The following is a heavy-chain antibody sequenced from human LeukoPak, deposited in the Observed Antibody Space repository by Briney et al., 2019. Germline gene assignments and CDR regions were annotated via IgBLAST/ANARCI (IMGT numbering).Heavy chain of an antibody. J-gene: IGHJ4*02. D-gene: IGHD3-3*02. CDR3: TTDRVALVVTLYYFDF. Sequence: GGSLRLSCAASGFTFSIAWMSWVRQAPGKGLEWVGRIKSHTDGGTTDYAAPVKGRSTISRDDSTNTVYLQMNSLKTEDTAIYYCTTDRVALVVTLYYFDFWGQGTLVTVSS. CDR1: GFTFSIAW. CDR2: IKSHTDGGTT. V-gene: IGHV3-15*01.